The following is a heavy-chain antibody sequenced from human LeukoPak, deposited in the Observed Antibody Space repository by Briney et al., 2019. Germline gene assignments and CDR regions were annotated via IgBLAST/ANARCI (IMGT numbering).Heavy chain of an antibody. CDR2: ISGSGAST. Sequence: PGGSLRLSCAVSGFTFSSYDMSWVRQAPGKGLEWVSAISGSGASTYYADSVKGRFTISRDNSKNTLYLQMNSLRAEDTAVYYCAKWQGYSYPHPGYWGQGTLVTVSS. V-gene: IGHV3-23*01. CDR3: AKWQGYSYPHPGY. J-gene: IGHJ4*02. D-gene: IGHD5-18*01. CDR1: GFTFSSYD.